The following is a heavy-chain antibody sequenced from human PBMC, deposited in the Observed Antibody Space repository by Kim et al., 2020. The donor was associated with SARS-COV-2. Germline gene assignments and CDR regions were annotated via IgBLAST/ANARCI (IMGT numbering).Heavy chain of an antibody. J-gene: IGHJ4*02. V-gene: IGHV4-59*08. CDR1: GGSISSYY. Sequence: SETLSLTCSVSGGSISSYYWSWIRQPPGKGLEWIGYIYYSGSTNYNPSLKSRVTISVDTSKNQFSLKLSSVTAADTAVYYCARGFGYGYNFLFDYWGQGTLVTVSS. CDR3: ARGFGYGYNFLFDY. CDR2: IYYSGST. D-gene: IGHD3-10*01.